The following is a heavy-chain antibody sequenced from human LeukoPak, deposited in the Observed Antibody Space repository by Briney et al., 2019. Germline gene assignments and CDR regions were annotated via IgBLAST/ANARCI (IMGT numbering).Heavy chain of an antibody. CDR2: IWYDGSNK. Sequence: GGSLRLSCAASGFTFSSYGMHWVRQAPGKGLEWVAVIWYDGSNKYYADSVKGRFTISRDNSKNTLYLQMNSLRAEDTAVYYCARAPTYSSSWYVVGNYFDYWGQGTLVTVSS. V-gene: IGHV3-33*01. CDR1: GFTFSSYG. J-gene: IGHJ4*02. D-gene: IGHD6-13*01. CDR3: ARAPTYSSSWYVVGNYFDY.